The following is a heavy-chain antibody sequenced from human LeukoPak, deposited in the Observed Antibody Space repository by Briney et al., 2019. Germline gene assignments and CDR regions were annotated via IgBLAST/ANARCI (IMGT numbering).Heavy chain of an antibody. V-gene: IGHV3-21*01. J-gene: IGHJ4*02. CDR2: ISSSTSYI. D-gene: IGHD4-17*01. CDR3: ARAGGSTVSHSDY. Sequence: GGSLRLSCAASGFTFSSYSMNWIRQAPGKGLEWVSSISSSTSYIYYADPVKGRFTISKDDAKNSLYLQMNSLRAEDTAVYYCARAGGSTVSHSDYWGQGTLVTVSS. CDR1: GFTFSSYS.